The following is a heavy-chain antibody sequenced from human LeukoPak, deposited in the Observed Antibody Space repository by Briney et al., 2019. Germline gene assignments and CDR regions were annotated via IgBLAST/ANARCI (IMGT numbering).Heavy chain of an antibody. J-gene: IGHJ4*02. D-gene: IGHD3-16*02. Sequence: GGSLRLSCAASGFTFSSYWMSWVRQAPGKGLEWVANIKQDGSEKYYVDSVKGRFTISRDNAKNSLYPQMNSLRAEDTAVYYCARADQYYDYVWGSYRYSYFDYWGQGTLVTVSS. CDR3: ARADQYYDYVWGSYRYSYFDY. V-gene: IGHV3-7*01. CDR1: GFTFSSYW. CDR2: IKQDGSEK.